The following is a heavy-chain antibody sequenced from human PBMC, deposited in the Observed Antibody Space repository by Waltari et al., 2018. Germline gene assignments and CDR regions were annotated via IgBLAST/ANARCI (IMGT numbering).Heavy chain of an antibody. CDR2: IYHSGST. CDR3: ATSNSGGRRGFDY. CDR1: GYSISSGYY. D-gene: IGHD2-15*01. Sequence: QVQLQESGPGLVKPSETLSLTCAVSGYSISSGYYWGWIRQPPGKGLEWIGSIYHSGSTYYNPSLKSRVTMTEDTSTETVYMDLSSLRSEDTAVYYCATSNSGGRRGFDYWGQGTMVTVSS. V-gene: IGHV4-38-2*01. J-gene: IGHJ4*03.